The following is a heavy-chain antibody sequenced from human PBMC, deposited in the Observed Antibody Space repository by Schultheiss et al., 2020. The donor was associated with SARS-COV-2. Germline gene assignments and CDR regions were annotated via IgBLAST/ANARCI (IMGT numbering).Heavy chain of an antibody. CDR2: ISYDGSNK. V-gene: IGHV3-30-3*01. D-gene: IGHD4-11*01. J-gene: IGHJ6*02. CDR1: GFTFSNYA. CDR3: ARSNEMDV. Sequence: GESLKISCAASGFTFSNYAMHWVRQAPGKGLEWVAVISYDGSNKYYADSVKGRFTISRDNSKNTLYLQMNSLRAEDTAVYYCARSNEMDVWGQGTTVTVSS.